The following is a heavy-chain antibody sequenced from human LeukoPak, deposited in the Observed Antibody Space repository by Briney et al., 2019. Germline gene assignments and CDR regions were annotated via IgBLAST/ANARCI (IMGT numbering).Heavy chain of an antibody. J-gene: IGHJ4*02. D-gene: IGHD6-19*01. CDR3: AKDRSYSSGTYYFDY. CDR1: GFTFSSYA. CDR2: ISGSGGST. V-gene: IGHV3-23*01. Sequence: GGSLRPSCAASGFTFSSYAMSWVRQAPGKGLEWVSAISGSGGSTYYADSVKGRFTISRDNSKNTLYLQMNSLRAEDTAVYYCAKDRSYSSGTYYFDYWGQGTLVTVSS.